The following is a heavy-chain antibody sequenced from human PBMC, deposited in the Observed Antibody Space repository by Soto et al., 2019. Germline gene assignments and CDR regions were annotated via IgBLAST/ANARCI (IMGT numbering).Heavy chain of an antibody. J-gene: IGHJ4*02. V-gene: IGHV1-69*02. Sequence: QVQLVQSGAEVKKPGSSVRVSCKASGDTFSFYSINWVRQAPGLGLEWMGRINPILSMSNYAQRFQGRVTVTADKSTSTAYMELSSLRSEDTAMYYCASSYGSGYRAVDDWGQGALVTVSS. CDR3: ASSYGSGYRAVDD. CDR2: INPILSMS. D-gene: IGHD3-10*01. CDR1: GDTFSFYS.